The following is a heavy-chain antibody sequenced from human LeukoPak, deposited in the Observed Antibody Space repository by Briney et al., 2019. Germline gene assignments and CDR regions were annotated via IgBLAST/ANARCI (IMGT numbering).Heavy chain of an antibody. CDR2: IYYSGTT. V-gene: IGHV4-59*08. J-gene: IGHJ4*02. CDR3: ATSVGXXXTT. Sequence: SETLSLTCTVSGGSISSYYWSWIRQPPGRGLEWIGYIYYSGTTNYNPSLTSRVTISIDTSKNQFSLKLSSVTAADTAVYYCATSVGXXXTTWGQGTLVIVSS. CDR1: GGSISSYY.